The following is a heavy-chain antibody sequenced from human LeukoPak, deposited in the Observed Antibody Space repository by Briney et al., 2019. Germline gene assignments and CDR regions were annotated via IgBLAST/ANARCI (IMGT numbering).Heavy chain of an antibody. CDR2: ISYDGSNK. J-gene: IGHJ4*02. Sequence: GGSLRLSCAASGFTFSSYAMHWVRQAPGKGLEWVAVISYDGSNKYYADPVKGRFTISRDNSKNTLYLQMNSLRAEDTAVYYCARDPAAMYSSGWYGVLDYWGQGTLVTVSS. V-gene: IGHV3-30-3*01. D-gene: IGHD6-19*01. CDR1: GFTFSSYA. CDR3: ARDPAAMYSSGWYGVLDY.